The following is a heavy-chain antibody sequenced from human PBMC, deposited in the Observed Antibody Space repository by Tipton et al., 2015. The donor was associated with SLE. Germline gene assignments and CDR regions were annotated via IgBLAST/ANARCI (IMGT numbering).Heavy chain of an antibody. CDR2: INHSGST. CDR3: ARGLPATSWFDP. Sequence: TLSLTCAVYGGSFSGYYWSWLRQPPGKGLEWIGEINHSGSTNYNPSLKSRVTISVDTSKNQFSLKLSSVTAADTTVYYCARGLPATSWFDPWGQGTLVTVSS. J-gene: IGHJ5*02. V-gene: IGHV4-34*01. D-gene: IGHD1-26*01. CDR1: GGSFSGYY.